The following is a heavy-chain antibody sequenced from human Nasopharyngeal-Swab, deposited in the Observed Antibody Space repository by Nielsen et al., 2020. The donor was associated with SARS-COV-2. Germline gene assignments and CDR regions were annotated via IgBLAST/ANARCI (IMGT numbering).Heavy chain of an antibody. J-gene: IGHJ5*02. CDR1: GFTFSSYG. V-gene: IGHV3-30*03. CDR3: ASCSGGSCYSGWFDP. D-gene: IGHD2-15*01. CDR2: ISYDGSNK. Sequence: GESPKISCAASGFTFSSYGLHLVRQAPGKGLAWVAVISYDGSNKYYADSVKGRFTISRDNSNTTLYLQMNSLRAEDTAVYYCASCSGGSCYSGWFDPWGQGTLVTVSS.